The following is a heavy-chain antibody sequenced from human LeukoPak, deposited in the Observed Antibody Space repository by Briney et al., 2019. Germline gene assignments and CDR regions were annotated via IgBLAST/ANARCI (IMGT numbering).Heavy chain of an antibody. CDR1: GYSISSGYY. J-gene: IGHJ3*02. V-gene: IGHV4-38-2*02. Sequence: SETLSLTCTVSGYSISSGYYWGWIRQPPGKGLEWIGSIYHSGSTYYNPSLKSRVTISVDTSKNQFSLKLSSVTAADTAVYYCARSDSPFDAFDIWGQGTMVTVSS. CDR2: IYHSGST. CDR3: ARSDSPFDAFDI. D-gene: IGHD2-15*01.